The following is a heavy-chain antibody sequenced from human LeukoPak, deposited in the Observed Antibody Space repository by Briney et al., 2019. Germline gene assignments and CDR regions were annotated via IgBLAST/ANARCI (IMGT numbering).Heavy chain of an antibody. V-gene: IGHV3-23*01. CDR1: GFTFSTYE. J-gene: IGHJ4*02. CDR2: ISGSGGST. CDR3: AKDTSVVRGVNDY. Sequence: PGGSLRLSCAASGFTFSTYEMNWVRQAPGKGLEWVSAISGSGGSTYYADSVKGRFTISRDNSKNTLYLQMNSLRAEDTAVYYCAKDTSVVRGVNDYWGQGTLVTVSS. D-gene: IGHD3-10*01.